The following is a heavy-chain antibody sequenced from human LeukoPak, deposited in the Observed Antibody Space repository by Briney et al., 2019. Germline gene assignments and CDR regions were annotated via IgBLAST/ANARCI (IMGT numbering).Heavy chain of an antibody. Sequence: SVKVSCKASGGTFSSYAISWVRQAPGQGLEWMGRIIPILGIANYAQKFQGRVTITADKSTSTAYMELSSLRSEDTAVYYCARERQDIVVVVAATLDYWGQGTLVTVSS. J-gene: IGHJ4*02. CDR3: ARERQDIVVVVAATLDY. V-gene: IGHV1-69*04. CDR1: GGTFSSYA. D-gene: IGHD2-15*01. CDR2: IIPILGIA.